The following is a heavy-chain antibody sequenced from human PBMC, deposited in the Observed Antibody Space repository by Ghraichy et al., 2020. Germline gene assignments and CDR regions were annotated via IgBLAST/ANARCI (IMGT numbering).Heavy chain of an antibody. CDR3: SRSGYYYDSSGYYSLYYFDY. CDR2: IYYSGST. CDR1: GGSISSYY. D-gene: IGHD3-22*01. Sequence: SETLSLTCTVSGGSISSYYWSWIRQPPGKGLEWIGYIYYSGSTNYNPSLKSRVTISLDTSKNQFSLKLSSVTAADTAVYYWSRSGYYYDSSGYYSLYYFDYWGQGTLVTVSS. J-gene: IGHJ4*02. V-gene: IGHV4-59*08.